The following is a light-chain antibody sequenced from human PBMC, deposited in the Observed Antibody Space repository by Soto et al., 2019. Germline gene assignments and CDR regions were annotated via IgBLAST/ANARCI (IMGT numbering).Light chain of an antibody. Sequence: QSVLTQTPSASGTPGQRVTISCSGSSSNIGNNYVYWYQHLPGTAPKLLIYRNNQRPSGVPDRFSGSKSGTSASLAISGLRSEDEADYYCAAWDDSLSGNWVFGGGTKRTVL. CDR2: RNN. J-gene: IGLJ3*02. V-gene: IGLV1-47*01. CDR3: AAWDDSLSGNWV. CDR1: SSNIGNNY.